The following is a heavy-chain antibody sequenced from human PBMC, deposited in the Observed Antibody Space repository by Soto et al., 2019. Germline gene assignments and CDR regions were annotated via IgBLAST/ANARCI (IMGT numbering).Heavy chain of an antibody. Sequence: SVKVSCKASGGSLSNYGISWVRQAPGQGLEWMGAIIPVFGTPNYAQKFQDRVTITADESTTTVYMEVRSLTSEDTAVYYCARGDATKIVVTTYYGMDVWGQGTTVTSP. J-gene: IGHJ6*02. CDR3: ARGDATKIVVTTYYGMDV. V-gene: IGHV1-69*13. D-gene: IGHD3-22*01. CDR1: GGSLSNYG. CDR2: IIPVFGTP.